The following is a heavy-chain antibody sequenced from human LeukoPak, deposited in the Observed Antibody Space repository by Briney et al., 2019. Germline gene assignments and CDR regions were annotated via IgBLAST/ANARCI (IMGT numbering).Heavy chain of an antibody. D-gene: IGHD2-15*01. CDR3: ARKESGSNYYFDY. CDR2: MYHSGNT. V-gene: IGHV4-38-2*02. CDR1: GYSISSGYY. Sequence: PSETLSLTCTVSGYSISSGYYWDWIRQPPGKGLEWIGSMYHSGNTYYNPSLKSRVTISVDTSKNQFSLKLSPVTAADTAVYYCARKESGSNYYFDYWGQGTLVTVSS. J-gene: IGHJ4*02.